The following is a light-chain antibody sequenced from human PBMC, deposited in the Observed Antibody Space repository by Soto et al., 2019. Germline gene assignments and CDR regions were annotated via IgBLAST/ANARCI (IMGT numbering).Light chain of an antibody. V-gene: IGLV2-8*01. J-gene: IGLJ1*01. Sequence: QSVLTQPPSASGSPGQSVATSCTGTSSDVGGYNYVSWYQQHPGKAPKLMIYEVNKRPSGVPDRFSGSKSGNTASLTVPGLQAEDEADYYCSSYAGSSNVFGTGTKVTVL. CDR3: SSYAGSSNV. CDR1: SSDVGGYNY. CDR2: EVN.